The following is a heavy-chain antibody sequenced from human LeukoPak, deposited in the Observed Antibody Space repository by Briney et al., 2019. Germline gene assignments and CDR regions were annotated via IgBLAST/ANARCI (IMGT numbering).Heavy chain of an antibody. V-gene: IGHV4-59*01. Sequence: KSSETLSLTCTVSGGSISSYYRSWIRQPPGKGLEWIGYIHYSGSTDYNPSLKSRVTISIDTSKTQFSLILSSVTAAETAVYYCARGARGYSYGPYDYWGQGTLATVSS. CDR2: IHYSGST. CDR3: ARGARGYSYGPYDY. J-gene: IGHJ4*02. D-gene: IGHD5-18*01. CDR1: GGSISSYY.